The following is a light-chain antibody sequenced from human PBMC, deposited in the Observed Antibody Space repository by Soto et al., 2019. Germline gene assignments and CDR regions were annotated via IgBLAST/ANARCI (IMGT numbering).Light chain of an antibody. J-gene: IGKJ1*01. CDR1: ESVSSN. V-gene: IGKV3-15*01. CDR3: QQYNKWPPT. CDR2: GAS. Sequence: EIVMTQSPATLSVSPGERATLSCRASESVSSNLAWYQQRPGQAPRLLISGASTRATGIPARFSGSGSGTEFTLTMSSLQSEDFAVYYCQQYNKWPPTFGQGTKVDIK.